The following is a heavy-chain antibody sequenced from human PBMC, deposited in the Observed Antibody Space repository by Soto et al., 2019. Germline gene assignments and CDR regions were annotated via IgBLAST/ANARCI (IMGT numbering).Heavy chain of an antibody. CDR3: ARAASLLRAFFDF. CDR1: GVSISSSNW. J-gene: IGHJ5*01. V-gene: IGHV4-4*02. D-gene: IGHD3-3*02. Sequence: QVQLQESGPGLVKPSGTLSLTCAVSGVSISSSNWWSWVRQHPGKGLEWIGEISQSGSTNYTPSLKSIDNICVDKSKNQVSLKLSSVTAEDTAVYYCARAASLLRAFFDFWCQGTLVTVAS. CDR2: ISQSGST.